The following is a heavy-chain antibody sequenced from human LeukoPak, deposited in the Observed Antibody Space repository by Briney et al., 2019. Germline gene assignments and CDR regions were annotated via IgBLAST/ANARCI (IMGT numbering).Heavy chain of an antibody. CDR3: ARGPYCSSTSCYTAYYYYGMDV. Sequence: NPGGSLRLSCAASGFTFSGYYMSWIRQAPGKGLEWVSYISSSGSTIYYADSVKGRFTISRDNAKNSLYLQMNSLRAEDTAVYYCARGPYCSSTSCYTAYYYYGMDVWGQGTTVTVSS. D-gene: IGHD2-2*02. J-gene: IGHJ6*02. V-gene: IGHV3-11*01. CDR2: ISSSGSTI. CDR1: GFTFSGYY.